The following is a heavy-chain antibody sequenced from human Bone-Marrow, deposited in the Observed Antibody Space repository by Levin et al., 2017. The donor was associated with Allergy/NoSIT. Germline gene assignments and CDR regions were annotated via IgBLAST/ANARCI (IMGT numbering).Heavy chain of an antibody. J-gene: IGHJ5*02. Sequence: GGSLRLSCAASGFTFTNVRMSWVRQAPGKGLEWVARIKSRANGGTTDYAAPVKGRFTISRDDSKNTLYLQMTSLKTEDIGVYYCAREDIWNFVSWGQGTMVTVSS. CDR2: IKSRANGGTT. V-gene: IGHV3-15*01. CDR1: GFTFTNVR. CDR3: AREDIWNFVS. D-gene: IGHD1-20*01.